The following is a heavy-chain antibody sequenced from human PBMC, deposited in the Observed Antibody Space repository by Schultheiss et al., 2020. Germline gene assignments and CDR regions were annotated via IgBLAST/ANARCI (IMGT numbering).Heavy chain of an antibody. CDR1: EYTFSSYY. Sequence: SVKVSCKASEYTFSSYYMHWVRQAPGQGLEWMGWINPNSGGTNYAQKFQGRVTMTRNTSISTAYMELSSLRSEDTAVYYCAREGELAKYGMDVWGQGTLVTVSS. J-gene: IGHJ6*02. V-gene: IGHV1-2*02. CDR2: INPNSGGT. CDR3: AREGELAKYGMDV. D-gene: IGHD3-10*01.